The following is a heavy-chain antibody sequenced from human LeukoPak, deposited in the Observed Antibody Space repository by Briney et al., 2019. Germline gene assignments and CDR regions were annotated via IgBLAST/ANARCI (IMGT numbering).Heavy chain of an antibody. CDR1: GFTFGDYA. Sequence: PGRSLRLSCTASGFTFGDYAMSWFRQAPGKGLEWVGFIRSKAYDGTTEYAASVKGRFTISRDDSKSIAYLQMNSLKTEDTAVYYCTIEDCTNGVCYTLFDYWGQGTLVTVSS. J-gene: IGHJ4*02. D-gene: IGHD2-8*01. V-gene: IGHV3-49*03. CDR3: TIEDCTNGVCYTLFDY. CDR2: IRSKAYDGTT.